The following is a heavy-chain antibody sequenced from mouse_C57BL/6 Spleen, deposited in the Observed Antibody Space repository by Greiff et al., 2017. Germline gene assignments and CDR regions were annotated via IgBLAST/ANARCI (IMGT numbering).Heavy chain of an antibody. J-gene: IGHJ3*01. Sequence: QVQLKQPGAELVKPGASVKLSCKASGYTFTSYWMHWVKQRPGRGLEWIGRIDPNSGGTKDNEKFKGKATLTVDKPSSTAYMQLSSLTSEDSAVYYCAREITTGWGFAYWGQGTLGTVSA. CDR1: GYTFTSYW. CDR3: AREITTGWGFAY. CDR2: IDPNSGGT. D-gene: IGHD1-1*01. V-gene: IGHV1-72*01.